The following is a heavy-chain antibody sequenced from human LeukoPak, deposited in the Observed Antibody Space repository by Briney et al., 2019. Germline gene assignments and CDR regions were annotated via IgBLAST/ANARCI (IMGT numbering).Heavy chain of an antibody. V-gene: IGHV3-7*01. CDR2: IKRDGSGE. D-gene: IGHD1-26*01. Sequence: GGSLRLSCAASGLIFGSRWMSWIRQAPGKGLEWVANIKRDGSGEYYLDSVKGRFTISRDNAKNPLYLQMNSLRAEDTAVYYCASLLGDKTIFDFWGQGTLVTVSS. J-gene: IGHJ4*02. CDR1: GLIFGSRW. CDR3: ASLLGDKTIFDF.